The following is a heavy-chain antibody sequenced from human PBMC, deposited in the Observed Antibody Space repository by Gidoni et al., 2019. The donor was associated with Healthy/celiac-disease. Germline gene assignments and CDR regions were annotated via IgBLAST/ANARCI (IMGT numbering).Heavy chain of an antibody. CDR1: GYTFPGYY. CDR2: INPNSGGT. J-gene: IGHJ4*02. D-gene: IGHD2-15*01. V-gene: IGHV1-2*02. CDR3: ARESCSGGSCYSVY. Sequence: QVQLVQSGAAVKKPGASVKVSCKASGYTFPGYYMHWVRQAPGQGLEWMGWINPNSGGTNYAQKFQGRVTMTRDTSISTAYMELSRLRSDDTAVYYCARESCSGGSCYSVYWGQGTLVTVSS.